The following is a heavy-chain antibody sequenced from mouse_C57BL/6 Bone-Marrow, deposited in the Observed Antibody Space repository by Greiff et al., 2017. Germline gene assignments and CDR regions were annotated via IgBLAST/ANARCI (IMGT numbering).Heavy chain of an antibody. CDR1: GFNIKDDY. Sequence: VQLPQSGAELVRPGASVKLSCTASGFNIKDDYMHWVKQRPEQGLEWIGWIDPENGDTDYASKFQGKATIPADTSSNTAYLQLSSLTSEDTAVYYCTTWTAQALYYAMDYRGQGASVTVSA. V-gene: IGHV14-4*01. CDR2: IDPENGDT. CDR3: TTWTAQALYYAMDY. D-gene: IGHD3-2*02. J-gene: IGHJ4*01.